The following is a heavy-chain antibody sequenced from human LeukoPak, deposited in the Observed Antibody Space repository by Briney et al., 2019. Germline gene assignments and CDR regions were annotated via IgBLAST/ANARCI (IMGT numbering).Heavy chain of an antibody. V-gene: IGHV3-23*01. D-gene: IGHD6-13*01. CDR2: FSGSGSST. J-gene: IGHJ4*02. CDR1: GFTFSSYA. Sequence: GGSLRLSCAASGFTFSSYAMSWVRQAPGKGLEWVSAFSGSGSSTYYADSVKGRFTISRDNSKNTLYLQMNSLRAEDTAVYYCGGRIVAAGPFDYWGQGTLVTVSS. CDR3: GGRIVAAGPFDY.